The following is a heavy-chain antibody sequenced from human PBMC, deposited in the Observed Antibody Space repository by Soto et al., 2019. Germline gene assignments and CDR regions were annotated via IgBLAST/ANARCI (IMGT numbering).Heavy chain of an antibody. V-gene: IGHV4-61*01. CDR3: ARGMGYDSPYYFAY. Sequence: XDTLSLTCTFSVVSVSSGSYYCSWIRQPPGKGLEWIGYIYYSGSTNYNPSLKSRVTISVDTSKNQFSLKLSSVTAADTAVYYCARGMGYDSPYYFAYCGKGTMVTVSS. CDR2: IYYSGST. D-gene: IGHD3-9*01. J-gene: IGHJ4*02. CDR1: VVSVSSGSYY.